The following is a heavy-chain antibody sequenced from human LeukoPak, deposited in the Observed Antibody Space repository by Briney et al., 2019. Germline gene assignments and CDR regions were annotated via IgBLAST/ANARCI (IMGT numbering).Heavy chain of an antibody. V-gene: IGHV3-33*06. CDR1: GFTFSSFG. CDR3: AKDWGTTGTTGWFDN. CDR2: IWYDGSDK. Sequence: PGGSLRLSCGASGFTFSSFGMHWLRQAPGKGLEWVAIIWYDGSDKYYSDSVKGRFTISRDNSKNTLYLQMNSLRAEDTAVYYCAKDWGTTGTTGWFDNWGQGTLVIVSS. D-gene: IGHD1-1*01. J-gene: IGHJ4*02.